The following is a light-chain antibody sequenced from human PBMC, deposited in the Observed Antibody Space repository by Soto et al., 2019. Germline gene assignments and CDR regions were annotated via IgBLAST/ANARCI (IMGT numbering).Light chain of an antibody. CDR3: QRHGAT. J-gene: IGKJ1*01. CDR1: QSVSSSA. CDR2: GAS. V-gene: IGKV3-20*01. Sequence: EIVLTQSPGTLSLSPGERATLSCRASQSVSSSALAWYQQTPGQAPRLLIYGASSRATGIPDRFSGSGSGTDFTLTISGLEPEDSAAYYCQRHGATFGQGTKVEIK.